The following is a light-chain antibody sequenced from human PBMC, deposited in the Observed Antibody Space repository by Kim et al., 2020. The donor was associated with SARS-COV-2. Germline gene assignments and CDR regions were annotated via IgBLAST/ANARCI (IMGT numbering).Light chain of an antibody. CDR2: NAS. Sequence: EIVLTQSPGTLSLSPGERATLSCRASQRVRSSYLAWYQQKPGQAPRLLIYNASNRATGIPDRFSGSGSGTDFTLTISRVQPEDFAVYYWQQYGDSPRTFGEGNKVDIK. CDR3: QQYGDSPRT. CDR1: QRVRSSY. V-gene: IGKV3-20*01. J-gene: IGKJ4*02.